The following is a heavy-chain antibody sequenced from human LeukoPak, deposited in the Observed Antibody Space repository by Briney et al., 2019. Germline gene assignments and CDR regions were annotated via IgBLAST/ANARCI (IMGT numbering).Heavy chain of an antibody. D-gene: IGHD6-13*01. CDR1: GFTFSSYW. Sequence: SGGYLRLYCAASGFTFSSYWMHWVRQAPGQGLVWVSRINSDGSSTSYADSVKGRFTISRDNAKNTLYLQMNSLGAEDTAVYYCARERSSYDAFDIWGQGTMVTVSS. CDR2: INSDGSST. CDR3: ARERSSYDAFDI. V-gene: IGHV3-74*01. J-gene: IGHJ3*02.